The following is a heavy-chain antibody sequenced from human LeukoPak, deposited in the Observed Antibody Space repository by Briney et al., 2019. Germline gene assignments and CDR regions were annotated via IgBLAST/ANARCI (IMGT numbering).Heavy chain of an antibody. CDR2: INYSGST. J-gene: IGHJ5*02. CDR1: GGSFSGYY. Sequence: SETLSLTCAVYGGSFSGYYWSWIRQPPGKGLEWIGEINYSGSTNYNPSLKSRVTISVDTSKKQFSLKLSSVTAADTAVYYCARGLGYGSGSYYKLGETYWFDPWGQGTLVTVSS. D-gene: IGHD3-10*01. V-gene: IGHV4-34*01. CDR3: ARGLGYGSGSYYKLGETYWFDP.